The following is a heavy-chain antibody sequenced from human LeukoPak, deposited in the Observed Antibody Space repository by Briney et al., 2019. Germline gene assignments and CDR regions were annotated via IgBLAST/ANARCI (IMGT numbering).Heavy chain of an antibody. CDR1: GYTFTGYY. CDR3: ARDKSVAGMRLGRQYYFDY. D-gene: IGHD6-19*01. CDR2: INPNSGGT. Sequence: ASVKVSCKASGYTFTGYYMHWVRQAPGQGLEWMGWINPNSGGTNYAQKFQGRVTMTRDTSISTAYMELSRLRSDDTAVYYCARDKSVAGMRLGRQYYFDYWGQGTLVTVSS. V-gene: IGHV1-2*02. J-gene: IGHJ4*02.